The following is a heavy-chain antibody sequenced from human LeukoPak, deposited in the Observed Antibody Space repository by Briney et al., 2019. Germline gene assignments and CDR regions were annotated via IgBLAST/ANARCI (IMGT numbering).Heavy chain of an antibody. V-gene: IGHV1-58*02. CDR2: IVVASGNT. CDR3: AAGNVTMGRGSLGGWDAFDM. D-gene: IGHD3-10*01. Sequence: SVKVSCKASGFSLSSTAMQWVRQARGQRLEWIGWIVVASGNTDYAQNFQERVTITRDMSTGTAYMELSSLRSEDTAVYYCAAGNVTMGRGSLGGWDAFDMWGQGTMVTVSS. CDR1: GFSLSSTA. J-gene: IGHJ3*02.